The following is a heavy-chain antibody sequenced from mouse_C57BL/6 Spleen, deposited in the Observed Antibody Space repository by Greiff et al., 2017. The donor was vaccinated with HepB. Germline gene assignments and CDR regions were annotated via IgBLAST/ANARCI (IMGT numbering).Heavy chain of an antibody. D-gene: IGHD4-1*01. CDR1: GYTFTSYW. Sequence: VQLQQPGTELVKPGASVKLSCKASGYTFTSYWMHWVKQRPGQGLEWIGNINPSNGGTNYNEKFKSKATLTVDKSSSTAYMQLSSLTSEDSAVYYCARSPPGHYYAMDYWGQGTSVTVSS. CDR3: ARSPPGHYYAMDY. J-gene: IGHJ4*01. CDR2: INPSNGGT. V-gene: IGHV1-53*01.